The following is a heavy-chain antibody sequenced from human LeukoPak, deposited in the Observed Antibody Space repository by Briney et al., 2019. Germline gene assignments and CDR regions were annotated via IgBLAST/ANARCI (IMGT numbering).Heavy chain of an antibody. CDR2: INPNSGGT. J-gene: IGHJ4*02. CDR3: ARFHIRQPYYFDY. CDR1: GYTFTSYD. D-gene: IGHD2-21*01. V-gene: IGHV1-2*06. Sequence: GASVKVSCKASGYTFTSYDINWVRQATGQGLEWMGRINPNSGGTNYAQKFQGRVTMTRDTSISTAYMELSRLRSDDTAVYYCARFHIRQPYYFDYWGQGTLVTVSS.